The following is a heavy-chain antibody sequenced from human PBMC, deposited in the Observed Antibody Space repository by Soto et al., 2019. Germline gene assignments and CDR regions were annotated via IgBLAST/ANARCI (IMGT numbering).Heavy chain of an antibody. J-gene: IGHJ6*02. Sequence: SETLSLTCAVYGGSFSGYYWSWIRQPPGKGLEWIGEINHSGSTNYNPSLKSRVTISVDTSKNQFSLKLSSVTAADTAVYYCARGLSKMTTGSNKKYYYYYGMDVWGQGTTVTVAS. V-gene: IGHV4-34*01. CDR2: INHSGST. D-gene: IGHD4-4*01. CDR3: ARGLSKMTTGSNKKYYYYYGMDV. CDR1: GGSFSGYY.